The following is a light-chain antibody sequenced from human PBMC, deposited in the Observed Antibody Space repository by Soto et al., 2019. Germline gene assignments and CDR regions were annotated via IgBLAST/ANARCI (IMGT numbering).Light chain of an antibody. CDR1: SNDVGNYNL. CDR3: CSYAGSRSWV. J-gene: IGLJ3*02. CDR2: EGS. V-gene: IGLV2-23*01. Sequence: QSALTQPASVSGSPGQSITMSCTGTSNDVGNYNLVSWYQQHPGKAPKLMIYEGSKRPSGVSNRFSGSKSGNTASLTISVLQAEDEAYYYCCSYAGSRSWVFGGGTKLTVL.